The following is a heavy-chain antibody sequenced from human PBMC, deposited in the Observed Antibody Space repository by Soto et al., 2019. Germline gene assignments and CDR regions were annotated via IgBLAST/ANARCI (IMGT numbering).Heavy chain of an antibody. CDR1: GYTFTSYG. CDR3: ARAVVTSYGVFDN. D-gene: IGHD3-22*01. Sequence: QVQLVQSGAEVKKPGASVKVSCKASGYTFTSYGISWVRRAPGQGLEWMGWITYNGDTNYPQKLQGRVTMTTDTSTSTAYMELRSLRSDDTAVYYCARAVVTSYGVFDNWGQGTLVTVSS. J-gene: IGHJ4*02. CDR2: ITYNGDT. V-gene: IGHV1-18*01.